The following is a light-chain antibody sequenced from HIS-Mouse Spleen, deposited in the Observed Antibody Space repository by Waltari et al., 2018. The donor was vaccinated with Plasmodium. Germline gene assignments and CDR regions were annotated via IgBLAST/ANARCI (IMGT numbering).Light chain of an antibody. Sequence: SYELTQPPSVSVSPGQTASITCSGDKLGDKYACWYQQKPGQSPVLVIYQDSKRPSGIPGRFSGSNSGKPATLTISGTQAMDEADYYCQAWDSSTDYVFGTGTKVTVL. J-gene: IGLJ1*01. CDR1: KLGDKY. V-gene: IGLV3-1*01. CDR2: QDS. CDR3: QAWDSSTDYV.